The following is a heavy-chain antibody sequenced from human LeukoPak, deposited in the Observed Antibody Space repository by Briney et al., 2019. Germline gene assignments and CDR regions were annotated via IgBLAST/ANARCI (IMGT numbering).Heavy chain of an antibody. Sequence: SETLSLTCTVSGDSMRSYFWSWIRQPPGKGLEWIGYIYYSGSTNYNPSLKSRVTISVDRSKNQFSLKLSSVTAADTAVYYCARDLAYEPGAAFDIWGQGTMVTVSS. J-gene: IGHJ3*02. V-gene: IGHV4-59*12. CDR3: ARDLAYEPGAAFDI. CDR2: IYYSGST. D-gene: IGHD3-22*01. CDR1: GDSMRSYF.